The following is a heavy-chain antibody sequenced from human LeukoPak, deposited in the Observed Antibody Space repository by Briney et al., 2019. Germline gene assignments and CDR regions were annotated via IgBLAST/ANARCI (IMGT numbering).Heavy chain of an antibody. J-gene: IGHJ4*02. CDR3: ARAGGFFSPFGY. Sequence: SQALSLTCTVSGGSISSGGYYWSWIRQHPGKGLEWIGYIYYSGSTYYNPSLKSRVTISVDTSKNQFSLKLSSVTAADTAVYYCARAGGFFSPFGYWGQGTLVTVSS. CDR2: IYYSGST. CDR1: GGSISSGGYY. V-gene: IGHV4-31*03. D-gene: IGHD3-3*01.